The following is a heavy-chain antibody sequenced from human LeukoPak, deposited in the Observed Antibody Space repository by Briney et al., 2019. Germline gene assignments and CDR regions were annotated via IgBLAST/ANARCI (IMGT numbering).Heavy chain of an antibody. V-gene: IGHV4-34*01. J-gene: IGHJ6*03. Sequence: ASETLSLTCAVYGGSFSGYYWSWIRQPPGKGLEWIGEINHSGSTNYNPSLKSRVTISVDTSKNQFSLKLSSVTAADTAVYYCARKARNPTHRHYYYYYMDVWGKGTTVTVSS. CDR1: GGSFSGYY. CDR3: ARKARNPTHRHYYYYYMDV. D-gene: IGHD3-16*02. CDR2: INHSGST.